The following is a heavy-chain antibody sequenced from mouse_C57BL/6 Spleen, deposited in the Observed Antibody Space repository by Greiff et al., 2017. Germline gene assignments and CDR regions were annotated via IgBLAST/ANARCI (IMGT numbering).Heavy chain of an antibody. CDR3: TSDGGEYYFDY. CDR1: GFTFSDAW. J-gene: IGHJ2*01. CDR2: IRNKANNHAT. V-gene: IGHV6-6*01. Sequence: EVKVEESGGGLVQPGGSMKLSCAASGFTFSDAWMDWVRQSPEKGLEWVAEIRNKANNHATYYAESVKGRFTISRDDSKSSVYLQMNSLRAEDTGIYYCTSDGGEYYFDYWGQGTTLTVSS.